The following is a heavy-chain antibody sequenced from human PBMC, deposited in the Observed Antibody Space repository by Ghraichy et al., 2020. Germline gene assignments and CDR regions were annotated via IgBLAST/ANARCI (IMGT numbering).Heavy chain of an antibody. CDR3: ARGRDKTLYYYYYGMDV. J-gene: IGHJ6*02. CDR2: IWYDGSNK. V-gene: IGHV3-33*01. Sequence: GGSLRLSCAASGFTFSSYGMHWVRQAPGKGLEWVAVIWYDGSNKYYADSVKGRFTISRDNSKNTLYLQMNSLRAEDTAVYYCARGRDKTLYYYYYGMDVWCQGTTVTVSS. CDR1: GFTFSSYG.